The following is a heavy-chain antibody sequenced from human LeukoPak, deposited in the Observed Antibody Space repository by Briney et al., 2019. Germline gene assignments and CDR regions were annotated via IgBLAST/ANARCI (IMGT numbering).Heavy chain of an antibody. V-gene: IGHV1-2*02. J-gene: IGHJ3*01. Sequence: ASVKVSCKASGYTFTGYYMHWVRQAPGQGLEWMGWINPNSGGTNYALKFQGRVTMTRDTSISTAYMELSRLRSDDTAVYYCALGYSMGEQRLWGQGTMVTVSS. D-gene: IGHD6-13*01. CDR2: INPNSGGT. CDR3: ALGYSMGEQRL. CDR1: GYTFTGYY.